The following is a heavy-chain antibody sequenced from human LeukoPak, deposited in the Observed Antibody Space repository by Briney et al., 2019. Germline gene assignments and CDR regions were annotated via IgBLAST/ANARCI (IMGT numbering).Heavy chain of an antibody. Sequence: ASVKVSCKASGGTFSSYAFSWVRQAPGQGLEWMGAIIPIFGTANYAQKFQGRVTITADESTSTAYMELSSLRSEDTAVYYCARTTPKPAAMGGYYYYYMDVWGKGTTVTVSS. CDR3: ARTTPKPAAMGGYYYYYMDV. CDR1: GGTFSSYA. CDR2: IIPIFGTA. V-gene: IGHV1-69*01. J-gene: IGHJ6*03. D-gene: IGHD2-2*01.